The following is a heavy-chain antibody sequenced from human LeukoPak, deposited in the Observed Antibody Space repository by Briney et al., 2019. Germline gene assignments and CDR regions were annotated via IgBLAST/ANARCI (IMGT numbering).Heavy chain of an antibody. CDR3: ARDRGYSYGTGYDY. V-gene: IGHV3-7*03. CDR1: GFSFSSYW. D-gene: IGHD5-18*01. Sequence: GGSLRLSCAASGFSFSSYWMSWVRQAPGKGLEWVANINQDGSEKYYVDSVKGRFTISRDNAKNSLYLQMNSLRAEDTALYYCARDRGYSYGTGYDYWGQGTLVTVSS. J-gene: IGHJ4*02. CDR2: INQDGSEK.